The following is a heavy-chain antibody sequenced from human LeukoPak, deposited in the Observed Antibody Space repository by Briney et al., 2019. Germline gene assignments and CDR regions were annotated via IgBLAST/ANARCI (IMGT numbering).Heavy chain of an antibody. D-gene: IGHD3-22*01. CDR3: ARGGLPAYYYDSSGYYLDY. J-gene: IGHJ4*02. CDR2: INHSGST. CDR1: GGSFSGYY. V-gene: IGHV4-34*01. Sequence: SETLSLTCAVYGGSFSGYYWSWIRQPPGKGLEWIGEINHSGSTNYNPSLKSRVTISVDTSKNQFSLKLSSVTAADTAVYYCARGGLPAYYYDSSGYYLDYWGQGTLVTVSS.